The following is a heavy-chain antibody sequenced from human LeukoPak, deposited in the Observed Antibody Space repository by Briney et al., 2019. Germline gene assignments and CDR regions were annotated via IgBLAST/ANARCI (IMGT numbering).Heavy chain of an antibody. CDR1: GFTFSTYS. D-gene: IGHD3-10*01. CDR2: ISSSSSYI. Sequence: GGSLRLSCAASGFTFSTYSMNWVRQAPGKGLEWVSSISSSSSYIYYADSVKGRFTTSRDNAKNSLYLQMNSLRAEDTAVYYCARDQYGSGSYSRLDYWGQGTLVTVSS. V-gene: IGHV3-21*01. CDR3: ARDQYGSGSYSRLDY. J-gene: IGHJ4*02.